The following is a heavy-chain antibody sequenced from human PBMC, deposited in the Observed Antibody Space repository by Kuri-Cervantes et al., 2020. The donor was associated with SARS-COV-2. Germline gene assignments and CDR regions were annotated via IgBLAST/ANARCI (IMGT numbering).Heavy chain of an antibody. CDR3: ARGEGSRGLMVVLGWRGAGRLDF. Sequence: ASVKVSCKASGYSFNDYYIYWVRQAPGQELEWMGWINPNSGGTNYAQKFQGWVTMTRDTSLSISYMELSRLTSDDTAVYYCARGEGSRGLMVVLGWRGAGRLDFWGQGTLVTVSS. V-gene: IGHV1-2*04. CDR2: INPNSGGT. CDR1: GYSFNDYY. D-gene: IGHD3-10*01. J-gene: IGHJ4*02.